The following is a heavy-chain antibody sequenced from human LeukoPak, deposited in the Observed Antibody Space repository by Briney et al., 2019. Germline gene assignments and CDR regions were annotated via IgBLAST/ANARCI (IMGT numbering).Heavy chain of an antibody. CDR1: GFTFDDYA. CDR3: AKDISGGSDLLTIFGVVTATLFDY. CDR2: ISWNSGSI. J-gene: IGHJ4*02. D-gene: IGHD3-3*01. V-gene: IGHV3-9*01. Sequence: GGSLRLSCAASGFTFDDYAMHRVRQAPGKGLEWVSGISWNSGSIGYADSVKGRFTISRDNAKNSLYLQMNSLRAEDTALYYCAKDISGGSDLLTIFGVVTATLFDYWGQGTLVTVSS.